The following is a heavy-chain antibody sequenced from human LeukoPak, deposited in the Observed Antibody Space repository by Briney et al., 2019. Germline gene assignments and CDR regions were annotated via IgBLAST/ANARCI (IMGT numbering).Heavy chain of an antibody. D-gene: IGHD3-10*01. CDR3: AREDFMVRGVIDY. CDR2: ITGNGGRT. Sequence: GGSQRLSCAASGFAFSNYLMHWVRRAPGKGLEYVSAITGNGGRTYYADSVQGRFTISRDNAKNSLYLQMNSLRAEDTAVYYCAREDFMVRGVIDYWGQGTLVTVSS. V-gene: IGHV3-64*02. J-gene: IGHJ4*02. CDR1: GFAFSNYL.